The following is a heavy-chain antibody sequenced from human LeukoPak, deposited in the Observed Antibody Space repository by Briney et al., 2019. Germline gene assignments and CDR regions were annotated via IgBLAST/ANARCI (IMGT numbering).Heavy chain of an antibody. CDR2: INPNSGGT. D-gene: IGHD6-13*01. V-gene: IGHV1-2*02. CDR3: ARSLDSSSWYAY. CDR1: GYTFTGYY. J-gene: IGHJ4*02. Sequence: ASVKVSCKASGYTFTGYYMHWVRQAPGQGLEWMGWINPNSGGTNYAQKFQGRVTMTRDTSISTAYMELSRLRSDDTAVYYCARSLDSSSWYAYWGQGTLVTVSS.